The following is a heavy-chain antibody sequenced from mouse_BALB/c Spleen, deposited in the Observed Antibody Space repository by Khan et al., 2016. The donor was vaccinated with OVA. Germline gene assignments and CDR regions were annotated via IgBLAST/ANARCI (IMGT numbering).Heavy chain of an antibody. CDR3: ERDGSRYNYTMDY. V-gene: IGHV3-2*02. J-gene: IGHJ4*01. CDR2: ISTSGST. Sequence: QLKESGPGLVKPSQSLSLTCTVTGYSITSDYAWNWIRQFPGNKLEWIGYISTSGSTNYNPALKSRISIIRETSKHQFFLRLNSLTTEEQAHSYGERDGSRYNYTMDYWGQGTSVTVSS. D-gene: IGHD2-3*01. CDR1: GYSITSDYA.